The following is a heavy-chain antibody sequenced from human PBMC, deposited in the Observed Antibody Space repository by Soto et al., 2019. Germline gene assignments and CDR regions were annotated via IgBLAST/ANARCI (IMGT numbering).Heavy chain of an antibody. CDR2: IMPIFAAP. D-gene: IGHD2-15*01. J-gene: IGHJ4*02. CDR3: ATGDRYCSGGSCYPDD. V-gene: IGHV1-69*06. Sequence: QVQLMQSGAEVKKPGSSVKVSCTASGGTISTNVISWVRQAPGQGLEWMGEIMPIFAAPNNAQKFQGRLTITADTSTTTVYMELSSLTSEDTAVYFCATGDRYCSGGSCYPDDWGQGTLVIVSS. CDR1: GGTISTNV.